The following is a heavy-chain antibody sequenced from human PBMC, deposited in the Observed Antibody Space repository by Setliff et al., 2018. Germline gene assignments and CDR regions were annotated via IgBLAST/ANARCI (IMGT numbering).Heavy chain of an antibody. CDR1: GGSVSSTSHY. CDR3: ARVDFTMIQGVLGL. J-gene: IGHJ1*01. CDR2: VYYSGYT. V-gene: IGHV4-39*07. Sequence: PSETLSLTCNVSGGSVSSTSHYWGWIRQPPGKGMEWIGSVYYSGYTHYNPSLQSRVTISVDMSKNQFSMKLTSVTAADTAVYYCARVDFTMIQGVLGLWGQGTLVTVSS. D-gene: IGHD3-10*01.